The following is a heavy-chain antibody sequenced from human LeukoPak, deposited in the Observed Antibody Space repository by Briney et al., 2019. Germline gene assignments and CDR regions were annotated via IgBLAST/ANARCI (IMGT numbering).Heavy chain of an antibody. CDR2: ISYDGSKK. Sequence: GRSPRLSCAASGFTFSTYGMHWVRQAPGKGLEWVAVISYDGSKKYYADSVKGRFTISRDNSKNTLYLQMNSLRAEDTAVYYCAKDLLHYDFWSGYFYGMDVWGQGTTVTVSS. V-gene: IGHV3-30*18. J-gene: IGHJ6*02. CDR1: GFTFSTYG. D-gene: IGHD3-3*01. CDR3: AKDLLHYDFWSGYFYGMDV.